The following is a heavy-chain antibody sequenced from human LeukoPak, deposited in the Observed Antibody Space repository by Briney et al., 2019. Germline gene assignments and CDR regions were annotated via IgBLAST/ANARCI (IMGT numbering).Heavy chain of an antibody. Sequence: GASVKVSCKASGYTFTSYGISWVRQAPGQGLEWMGWISAYNGNTNYAQKFQGRVTMTRNTSISTAYMELSSLRSEDTAVYYCARNGQQLRHFQHWGQGTLVTVSS. V-gene: IGHV1-18*01. CDR3: ARNGQQLRHFQH. J-gene: IGHJ1*01. D-gene: IGHD6-13*01. CDR1: GYTFTSYG. CDR2: ISAYNGNT.